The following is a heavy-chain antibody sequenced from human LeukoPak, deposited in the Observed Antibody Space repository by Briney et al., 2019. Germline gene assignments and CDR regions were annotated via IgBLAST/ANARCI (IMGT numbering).Heavy chain of an antibody. V-gene: IGHV4-61*02. CDR3: ARDLVTAPYNWSDP. D-gene: IGHD2-21*02. J-gene: IGHJ5*02. CDR2: IYTSGST. CDR1: GGSISSGNYY. Sequence: PSQTLSLTCTVSGGSISSGNYYWSWIRQPAGKGLEWIGRIYTSGSTIYNPSLKSRVTISLDTSKSQFSLKLSSVTAADTAVYYCARDLVTAPYNWSDPWGQGILVTVSS.